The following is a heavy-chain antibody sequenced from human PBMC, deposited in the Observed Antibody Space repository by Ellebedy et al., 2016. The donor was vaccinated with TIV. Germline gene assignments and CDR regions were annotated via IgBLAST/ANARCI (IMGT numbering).Heavy chain of an antibody. CDR2: ISYDGSNK. CDR1: GFPFDSYV. D-gene: IGHD5/OR15-5a*01. V-gene: IGHV3-30*04. J-gene: IGHJ4*02. Sequence: PGGSLRLSCAASGFPFDSYVMNWVRQAPGKGLEWVALISYDGSNKYFADSVQGRFTISRDNSQNTLHLLMNSLRGDDTAIYYCARALNHVDTVSTAPLDCWGQGTLVTVSS. CDR3: ARALNHVDTVSTAPLDC.